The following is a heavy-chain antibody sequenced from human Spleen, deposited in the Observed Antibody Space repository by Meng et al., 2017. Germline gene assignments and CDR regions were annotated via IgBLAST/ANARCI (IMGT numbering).Heavy chain of an antibody. J-gene: IGHJ5*02. CDR2: IYHSGST. CDR1: GYSISSGYY. Sequence: SETLSLTCAVSGYSISSGYYWGWIRQPPGKGLEWIGSIYHSGSTYYNPSLKSRVTISVDTSKNQFSLKLSSVTAADTAVYYCARIHSGSYGWFDPWGQGNLVTVSS. V-gene: IGHV4-38-2*01. CDR3: ARIHSGSYGWFDP. D-gene: IGHD1-26*01.